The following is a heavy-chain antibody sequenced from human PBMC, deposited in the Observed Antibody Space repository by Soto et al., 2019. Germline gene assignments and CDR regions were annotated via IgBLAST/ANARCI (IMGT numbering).Heavy chain of an antibody. D-gene: IGHD1-26*01. V-gene: IGHV1-46*01. CDR2: INPSGSSI. CDR1: GYTFTNDF. CDR3: ATRVGSVGVLDY. Sequence: QVQLVQSGAEVKKPGASVKVSCKASGYTFTNDFMHWVRQAPGQGLEWMGIINPSGSSITYAKTFPGRVTMTRDNSTNTRDMELRSLTSEDTAVYSCATRVGSVGVLDYWGQGTLVTVSS. J-gene: IGHJ4*02.